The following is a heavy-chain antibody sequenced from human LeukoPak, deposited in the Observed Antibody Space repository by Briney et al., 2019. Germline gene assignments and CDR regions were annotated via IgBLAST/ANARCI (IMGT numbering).Heavy chain of an antibody. J-gene: IGHJ6*03. V-gene: IGHV4-59*01. CDR1: GGSFSSYY. CDR2: IYYSGST. D-gene: IGHD3-16*01. Sequence: SETLSLTCTVSGGSFSSYYWSWIRQPPGKGLEWIGYIYYSGSTNYNPSLKSRVTISVDTSKNQFSLKLSSVTAADTAVYYCARVGGIRLHMYYYYMDVWGKGTTVTVSS. CDR3: ARVGGIRLHMYYYYMDV.